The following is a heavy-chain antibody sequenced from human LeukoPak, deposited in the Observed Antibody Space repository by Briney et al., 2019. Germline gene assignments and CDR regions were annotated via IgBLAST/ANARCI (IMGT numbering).Heavy chain of an antibody. Sequence: SVKVSCKASGGTFSSYAISWMLQAPGQGLEWMGGIIPIFGTANYAQKFQGRVTITADESTSTAYMELSSLRSKDTAVYYCAVWFGELGYFDYWGQGTLVTVSS. D-gene: IGHD3-10*01. CDR3: AVWFGELGYFDY. J-gene: IGHJ4*02. CDR1: GGTFSSYA. CDR2: IIPIFGTA. V-gene: IGHV1-69*01.